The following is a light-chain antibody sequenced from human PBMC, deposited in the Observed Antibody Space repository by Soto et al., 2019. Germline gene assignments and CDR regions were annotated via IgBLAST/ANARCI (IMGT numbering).Light chain of an antibody. Sequence: IQLTQSPSSLSASVGARVTITCRASQGISSYLAWYQQKPGKAPKLMIYAATTLQSGVPSRFRGSGSGTDVTITISCLQHEYVATYYCQQLNSYPPYTFGQRTKLEIK. V-gene: IGKV1-9*01. CDR1: QGISSY. CDR3: QQLNSYPPYT. J-gene: IGKJ2*01. CDR2: AAT.